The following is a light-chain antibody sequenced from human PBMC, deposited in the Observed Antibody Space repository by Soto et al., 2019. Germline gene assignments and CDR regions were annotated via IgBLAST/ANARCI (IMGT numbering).Light chain of an antibody. CDR3: QQYGSSPYP. CDR1: QSVSSIY. J-gene: IGKJ3*01. CDR2: GAS. Sequence: EIVLTQSPGTLSLSPGERATLSCRASQSVSSIYLAWYQQKPGQAPRLLIYGASSRATGIPDRFSGSGSGTDFTLTISRLEPEDFAVYYCQQYGSSPYPFGPGTKVDIK. V-gene: IGKV3-20*01.